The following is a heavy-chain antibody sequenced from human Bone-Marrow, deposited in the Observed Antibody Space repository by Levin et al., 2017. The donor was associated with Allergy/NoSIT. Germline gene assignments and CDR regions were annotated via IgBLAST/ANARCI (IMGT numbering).Heavy chain of an antibody. V-gene: IGHV3-23*01. CDR3: KRLRGGWPYYFES. CDR1: GFSFSDSV. J-gene: IGHJ4*01. D-gene: IGHD2-15*01. CDR2: LTEGAGSA. Sequence: GGSLRLSCLASGFSFSDSVMGWARLAPGKGLEWVASLTEGAGSAYFADSVRGRFTISRANSKNMLFLEMDSLRAEDTALYYCKRLRGGWPYYFESWGRGTLVTVSS.